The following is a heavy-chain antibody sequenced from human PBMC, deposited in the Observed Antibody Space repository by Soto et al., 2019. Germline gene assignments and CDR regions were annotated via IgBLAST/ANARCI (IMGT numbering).Heavy chain of an antibody. CDR3: ARAVGPYDY. J-gene: IGHJ4*02. V-gene: IGHV3-33*01. D-gene: IGHD1-26*01. CDR2: IWYDGSEK. CDR1: GFTFSTYG. Sequence: QVQLVESGGGVVQPGGSLRLSCAASGFTFSTYGIHWVRQAPGKGLEWVAVIWYDGSEKYYADSVKGRFTISRDNYKNTLYLQMNSMRDEDTAVYYCARAVGPYDYWGQGTLVTVSS.